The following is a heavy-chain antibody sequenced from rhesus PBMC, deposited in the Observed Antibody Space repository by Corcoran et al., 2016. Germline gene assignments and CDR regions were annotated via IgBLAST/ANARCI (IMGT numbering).Heavy chain of an antibody. V-gene: IGHV3-54*02. CDR1: GFTFHIYG. Sequence: EGQMVESGGDLVQPGGSLRLSCAASGFTFHIYGIHGVRQAPGKGIEWVEVISSDESNKQYADSVRDRFTISRDNSRNIVYLQMNNLKLEDTAVYYCSRFDVWGPGVLVIVSS. CDR3: SRFDV. CDR2: ISSDESNK. J-gene: IGHJ5-1*01.